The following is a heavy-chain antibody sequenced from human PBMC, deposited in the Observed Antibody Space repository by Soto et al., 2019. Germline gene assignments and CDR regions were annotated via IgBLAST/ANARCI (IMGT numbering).Heavy chain of an antibody. CDR2: IKSKTDGGTT. J-gene: IGHJ6*02. D-gene: IGHD5-12*01. CDR1: GFTFSNAW. Sequence: EVQLVESGGGLVKPGGSLRLSCAASGFTFSNAWMSWVRQAPGKGLEWVGRIKSKTDGGTTDYAAPVKGRFTISRDDSKTSLYLQMHGQKPEDTAVYYCTTFYDRPCPYYYFHGMDVWGQGSPVTVS. V-gene: IGHV3-15*01. CDR3: TTFYDRPCPYYYFHGMDV.